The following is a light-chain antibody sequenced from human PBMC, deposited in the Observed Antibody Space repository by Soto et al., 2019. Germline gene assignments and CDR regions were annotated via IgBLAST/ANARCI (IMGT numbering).Light chain of an antibody. Sequence: DIQMTQSPSTLSASVGDRVTITCRASESISSWLAWYQQQPGKAPKLLIYDASSLESGVPSRFSGSGYGTDFTLTISSLQPDDFATYYCQHYKRTFGEGTKVEIK. CDR3: QHYKRT. CDR1: ESISSW. CDR2: DAS. V-gene: IGKV1-5*01. J-gene: IGKJ1*01.